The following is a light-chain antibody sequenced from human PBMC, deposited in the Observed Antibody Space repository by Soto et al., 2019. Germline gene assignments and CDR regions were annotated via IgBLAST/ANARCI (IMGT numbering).Light chain of an antibody. V-gene: IGKV3-20*01. CDR3: QQYGSSPRT. Sequence: IVMTQSPATLSVSPWERVTLSCRASQSVSSRLAWYQQKPGQSPRLLIYDASNRATGIPARFSGSGSGTDFTLTISSLEPEDFAVYYCQQYGSSPRTFGQGTKVDIK. CDR1: QSVSSR. CDR2: DAS. J-gene: IGKJ1*01.